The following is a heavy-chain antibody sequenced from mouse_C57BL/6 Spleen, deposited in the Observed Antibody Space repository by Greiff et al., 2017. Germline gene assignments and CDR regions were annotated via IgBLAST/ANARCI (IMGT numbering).Heavy chain of an antibody. J-gene: IGHJ4*01. CDR3: AREVITTVVAPYYYAMDY. D-gene: IGHD1-1*01. CDR1: GYTFTDYY. CDR2: INPYNGGT. V-gene: IGHV1-19*01. Sequence: EVQLQQSGPVLVKPGASVKMSCKASGYTFTDYYMNWVKQSHGKSLEWIGVINPYNGGTSYNQKFKGKATLTVDKSSSTAYMELNSLTSEDSAVYYCAREVITTVVAPYYYAMDYWGQGTSVTVSS.